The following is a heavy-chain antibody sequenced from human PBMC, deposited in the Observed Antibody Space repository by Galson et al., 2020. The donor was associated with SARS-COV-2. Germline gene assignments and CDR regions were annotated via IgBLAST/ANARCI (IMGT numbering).Heavy chain of an antibody. J-gene: IGHJ4*02. CDR3: ARGGIETSSLFDY. Sequence: GGSLRLSCAASGFTFRYYWMHWVRQVPGKGLVWVSRIKGDDTERNYADSVEGRFTISRDSAKSTLYLEMNSLRAEDTAVYYCARGGIETSSLFDYWGQGTLVTVSS. CDR2: IKGDDTER. CDR1: GFTFRYYW. D-gene: IGHD2-15*01. V-gene: IGHV3-74*01.